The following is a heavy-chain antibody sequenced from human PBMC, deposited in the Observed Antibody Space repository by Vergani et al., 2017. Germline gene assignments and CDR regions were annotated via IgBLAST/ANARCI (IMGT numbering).Heavy chain of an antibody. Sequence: QLQLQESGPGPVKPSETLSLTCTVSGGSISSSSYYWGWIRQPPGKGLEWIVSIYYSGSTYYNPSLKSRVTISVDTSKNQFSLKLSSVTAADTAVYYCARGSPEGYCSSTSCYTGDYFDYWGQGTLVTVSS. V-gene: IGHV4-39*01. D-gene: IGHD2-2*02. CDR1: GGSISSSSYY. CDR2: IYYSGST. J-gene: IGHJ4*02. CDR3: ARGSPEGYCSSTSCYTGDYFDY.